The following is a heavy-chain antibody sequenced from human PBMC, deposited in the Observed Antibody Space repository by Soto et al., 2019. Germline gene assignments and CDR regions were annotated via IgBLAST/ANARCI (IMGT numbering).Heavy chain of an antibody. D-gene: IGHD5-18*01. CDR1: GFIFSSYT. Sequence: GGSLRLSCVASGFIFSSYTIHWVRQAPGKGLEWVAFISNTGITKYYADSVKGRFTISRDNSKNTVYLQMDSLRAEDSAVYYCARDLTALVTYWGHGTLVTVSS. CDR3: ARDLTALVTY. J-gene: IGHJ4*01. V-gene: IGHV3-30-3*01. CDR2: ISNTGITK.